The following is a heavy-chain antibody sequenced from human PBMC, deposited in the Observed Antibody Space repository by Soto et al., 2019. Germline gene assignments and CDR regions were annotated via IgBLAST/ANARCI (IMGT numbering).Heavy chain of an antibody. J-gene: IGHJ2*01. CDR3: AKDRYYDDSSGYLGGWYVGL. D-gene: IGHD3-22*01. CDR1: GFTFSSYG. CDR2: ISYDGSNK. V-gene: IGHV3-30*18. Sequence: QVQLVESGGGVVQPGRSLRLSCAASGFTFSSYGMHWVRQAPGKGLEWVAVISYDGSNKYYADSVKGRFTISRDNSKNTLYLQMNSLRAEDKAVYYCAKDRYYDDSSGYLGGWYVGLWGRGTLVTVSS.